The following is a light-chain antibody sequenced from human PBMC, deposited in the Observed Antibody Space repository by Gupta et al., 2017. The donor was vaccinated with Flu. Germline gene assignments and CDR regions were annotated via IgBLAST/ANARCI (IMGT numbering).Light chain of an antibody. J-gene: IGKJ2*01. CDR1: QSIRSD. CDR3: QQDQKGRPRFT. Sequence: VVMTQYPATLSVSPGDTGTLSCRASQSIRSDLVWYQQKPAQPPRLLIFGSSSRAADSRVSCSGSGGASEANITIISRHSEDYEVYYCQQDQKGRPRFTFGQGTXLEIK. CDR2: GSS. V-gene: IGKV3D-15*01.